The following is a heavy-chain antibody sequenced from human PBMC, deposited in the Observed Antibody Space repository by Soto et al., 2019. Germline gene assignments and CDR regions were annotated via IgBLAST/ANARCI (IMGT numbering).Heavy chain of an antibody. D-gene: IGHD3-10*01. Sequence: SETLSLTCTVSGGSISSYYWSWIRQPPGKGLEWIGYIYYSGSTNYNPSLKSRVTISVDRSKNQFSLKLSSVTAADTAVYYCARSGSYYYYGMDVWGQGTTVTVSS. CDR1: GGSISSYY. CDR2: IYYSGST. CDR3: ARSGSYYYYGMDV. J-gene: IGHJ6*02. V-gene: IGHV4-59*12.